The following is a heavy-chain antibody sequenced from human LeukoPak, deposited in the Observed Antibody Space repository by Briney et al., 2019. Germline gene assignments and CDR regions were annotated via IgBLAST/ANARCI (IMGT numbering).Heavy chain of an antibody. CDR3: ASSRPPSGYDLFGWFDP. Sequence: PGGSLRLSCAASGFTFSNYSMNWVRQAPGKGLEWVSYITSSSGTIYYADSVKGRFTVSRDNAKNSLYLQMNSLRDEDTAVYYCASSRPPSGYDLFGWFDPWGQGTLVTVSS. D-gene: IGHD5-12*01. CDR1: GFTFSNYS. CDR2: ITSSSGTI. V-gene: IGHV3-48*02. J-gene: IGHJ5*02.